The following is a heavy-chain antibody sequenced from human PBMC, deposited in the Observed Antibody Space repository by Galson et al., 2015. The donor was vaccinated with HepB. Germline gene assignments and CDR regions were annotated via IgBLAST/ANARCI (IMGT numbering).Heavy chain of an antibody. Sequence: SLRLSCAASGFTFSSYAMHWVRQAPGKGLEWVAVISYDGSNKYYADSVKGRFTISRDNSKNTLYLQMNNLRAEDTAVYYCARGCRGFQHWGQGTLVTVSS. V-gene: IGHV3-30*04. CDR3: ARGCRGFQH. J-gene: IGHJ1*01. CDR1: GFTFSSYA. CDR2: ISYDGSNK.